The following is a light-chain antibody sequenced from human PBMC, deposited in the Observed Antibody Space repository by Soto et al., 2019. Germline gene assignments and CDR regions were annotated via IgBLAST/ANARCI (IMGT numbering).Light chain of an antibody. Sequence: DIQMTQSPSSLSASIGDRVTITCRASQSISTYLNWYQQNPGKAPNLLIYAASSLQTGVPSRFSGGGSGTNFTLTIGTLHPEEVATDYCQQSYTNPFSYGGGTKMEIK. CDR3: QQSYTNPFS. V-gene: IGKV1-39*01. J-gene: IGKJ4*01. CDR1: QSISTY. CDR2: AAS.